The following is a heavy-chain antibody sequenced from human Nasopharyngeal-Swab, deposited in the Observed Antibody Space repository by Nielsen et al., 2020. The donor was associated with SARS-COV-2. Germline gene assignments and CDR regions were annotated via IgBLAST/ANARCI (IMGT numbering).Heavy chain of an antibody. Sequence: SETLSLTCAVYGGSFSGYYWSWIRQPPGKGLEWIGEINHSGSTNYNPSLKSRVTISVDTSKNQFSLKLSSVTAADTAVYYCARGGHWQFDPWGQGTLVTASS. CDR2: INHSGST. CDR3: ARGGHWQFDP. D-gene: IGHD1-1*01. J-gene: IGHJ5*02. V-gene: IGHV4-34*01. CDR1: GGSFSGYY.